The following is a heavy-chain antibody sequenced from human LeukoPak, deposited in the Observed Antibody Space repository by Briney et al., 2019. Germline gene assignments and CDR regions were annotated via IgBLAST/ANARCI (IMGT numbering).Heavy chain of an antibody. V-gene: IGHV3-74*01. CDR1: GFTFSSYW. D-gene: IGHD5-18*01. CDR3: ARVVDTHFDY. Sequence: PGGSLRLSCAASGFTFSSYWMRWVRQAPGKGLVWVSRIKSDGSTTTYADSVKGRFTISRDNAKNTLYLQMNSLRAEDTAVYYCARVVDTHFDYWGQGTLVTVSS. CDR2: IKSDGSTT. J-gene: IGHJ4*02.